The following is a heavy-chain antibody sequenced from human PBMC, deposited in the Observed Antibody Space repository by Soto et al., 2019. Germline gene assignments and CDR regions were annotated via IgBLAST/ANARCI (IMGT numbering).Heavy chain of an antibody. CDR1: GYTFTSYA. V-gene: IGHV1-3*01. Sequence: GASVKVSCKASGYTFTSYAMHWVRQAPGQRLEWMGWINAGNGNTKYSQKFQGRVTITRDTSASTAYMELSSLRSEDTAVYYCARDRCSSTNCYLFDSWGQRILVPVAS. J-gene: IGHJ5*01. CDR3: ARDRCSSTNCYLFDS. D-gene: IGHD2-2*01. CDR2: INAGNGNT.